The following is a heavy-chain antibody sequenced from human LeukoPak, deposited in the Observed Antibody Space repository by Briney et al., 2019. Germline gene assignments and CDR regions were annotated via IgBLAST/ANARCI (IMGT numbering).Heavy chain of an antibody. Sequence: PGGSLRLSCAASGFTFSDHYMDWVRQAPGKGLEWVGRTRNKANSYTTEYAASVKGRFTISRDDSKNSLYLQMNSLKTEDTAVYYCARDAYGPYCSGGSCFHSGFDYWGQGTLVTVSS. J-gene: IGHJ4*02. D-gene: IGHD2-15*01. CDR1: GFTFSDHY. CDR3: ARDAYGPYCSGGSCFHSGFDY. V-gene: IGHV3-72*01. CDR2: TRNKANSYTT.